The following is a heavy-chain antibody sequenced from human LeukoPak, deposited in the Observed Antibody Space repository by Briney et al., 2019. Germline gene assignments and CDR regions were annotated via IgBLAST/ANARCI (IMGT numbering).Heavy chain of an antibody. CDR2: IGGSGSTT. J-gene: IGHJ4*02. Sequence: GGSLRLSCAASGFTFSSYAMSWVRQAPGKGLEWVSAIGGSGSTTYYADSVKGRFTISRDNSKNTLYLQMNSLRAEDTAVYYCAKGLKAFSYWGQGTLVTVSS. CDR3: AKGLKAFSY. V-gene: IGHV3-23*01. CDR1: GFTFSSYA.